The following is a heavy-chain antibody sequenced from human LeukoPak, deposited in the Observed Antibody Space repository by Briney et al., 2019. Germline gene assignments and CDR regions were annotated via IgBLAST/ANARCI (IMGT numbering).Heavy chain of an antibody. V-gene: IGHV3-7*01. D-gene: IGHD5-24*01. J-gene: IGHJ3*02. CDR2: IKQDGSEK. CDR1: GFTFSSYW. CDR3: AQGWGMATIRAFDI. Sequence: GGSLRLSCAASGFTFSSYWMSGVRQAPGKGLEWVANIKQDGSEKYYVDSVKGRFTISRDNAKNSLYLQMNSLRAEDTAVYYCAQGWGMATIRAFDIWGQGTMVTVSS.